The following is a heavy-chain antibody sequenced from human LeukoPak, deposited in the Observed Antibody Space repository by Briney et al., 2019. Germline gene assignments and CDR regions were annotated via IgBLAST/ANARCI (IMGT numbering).Heavy chain of an antibody. CDR2: ISSSSSYI. V-gene: IGHV3-21*01. CDR3: ARDRGDGYILDAFDI. CDR1: GFTFSTYA. D-gene: IGHD5-24*01. J-gene: IGHJ3*02. Sequence: GGSLRLFCAASGFTFSTYAMSWVRQAPGKGLEWVSSISSSSSYIYYADSVKGRFTISRDNAKNSLYLQMNSLRAEDTAVYYCARDRGDGYILDAFDIWGQGTMVTVSS.